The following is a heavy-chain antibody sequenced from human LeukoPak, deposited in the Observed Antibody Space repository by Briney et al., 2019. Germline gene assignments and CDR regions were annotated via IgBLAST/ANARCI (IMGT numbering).Heavy chain of an antibody. V-gene: IGHV3-21*01. CDR3: ASSFSHCSSTSCYSPNDY. CDR2: ISSSSSYI. CDR1: GFTFSSYS. Sequence: PGGSLRLSCAASGFTFSSYSMNWVRQAPGKGLEWVSSISSSSSYIYYADSVKGRFTISRDNAKNSLYLQMDSLRAEDTAVYYCASSFSHCSSTSCYSPNDYWGQGTLVTVSS. D-gene: IGHD2-2*01. J-gene: IGHJ4*02.